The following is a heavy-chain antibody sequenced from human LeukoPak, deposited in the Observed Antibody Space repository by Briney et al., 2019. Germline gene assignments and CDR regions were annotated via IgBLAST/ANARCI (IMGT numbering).Heavy chain of an antibody. CDR1: GGSISSYY. J-gene: IGHJ6*02. Sequence: SETLSLTCTVSGGSISSYYWSWIRQPPGKGLEWIGEINHSGSTNYNPSLKSRVTISVDTSKNQFSLKLSSVTAADTAVYYCARGGCSGGSCYAHYYYGMDVWGQGTTVTVSS. CDR3: ARGGCSGGSCYAHYYYGMDV. D-gene: IGHD2-15*01. V-gene: IGHV4-34*01. CDR2: INHSGST.